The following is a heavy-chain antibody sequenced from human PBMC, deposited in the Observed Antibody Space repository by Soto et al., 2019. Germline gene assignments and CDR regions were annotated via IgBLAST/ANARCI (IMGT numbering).Heavy chain of an antibody. V-gene: IGHV4-31*03. CDR1: GGSISSGGYY. CDR3: AREGYSGYDSYYYGMDV. J-gene: IGHJ6*02. D-gene: IGHD5-12*01. Sequence: QVQLQESGPGLVKPSQTLSLTCTVSGGSISSGGYYWSWIRQHPGKGLEWIGYIYYSGSTYYNPYLKSRVTISVDTSKNQFSLKLSSVTAADTAVYYCAREGYSGYDSYYYGMDVWGQGTTVTVSS. CDR2: IYYSGST.